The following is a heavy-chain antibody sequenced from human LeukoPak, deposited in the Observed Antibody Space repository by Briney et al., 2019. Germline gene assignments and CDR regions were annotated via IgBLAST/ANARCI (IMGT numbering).Heavy chain of an antibody. V-gene: IGHV3-48*04. CDR1: GFTFSSYS. CDR3: ARVWSSGYTKDY. Sequence: GGSLRLSCAASGFTFSSYSIDWVRQAPGKGLEWPSYISSSSSTIYYADSVKGRFTISRDNAKNSAYPHMNSLRAEDTAVYYCARVWSSGYTKDYWGQGTLVTVS. D-gene: IGHD3-22*01. CDR2: ISSSSSTI. J-gene: IGHJ4*02.